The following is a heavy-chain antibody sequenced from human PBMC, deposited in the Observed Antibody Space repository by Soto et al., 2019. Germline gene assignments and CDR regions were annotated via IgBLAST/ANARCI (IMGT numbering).Heavy chain of an antibody. Sequence: PSVKVSCKASGYTFTNYDINWVRQATGQGLEWMGWMSPNTANTGYAQKFQGRVTMTRSTSISTAYMELSSLTSEDTAVYYCTRGPPNWGFDSWGQGTPVTVSS. CDR3: TRGPPNWGFDS. J-gene: IGHJ5*01. CDR1: GYTFTNYD. CDR2: MSPNTANT. D-gene: IGHD7-27*01. V-gene: IGHV1-8*01.